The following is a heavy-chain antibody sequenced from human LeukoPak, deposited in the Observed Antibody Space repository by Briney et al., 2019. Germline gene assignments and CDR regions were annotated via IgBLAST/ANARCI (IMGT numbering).Heavy chain of an antibody. Sequence: SETLSLTCTVSGGSISSSSYYWGWIRQPPGKGLEWIGSIYYSGSTYYNPSLKSRVTISVDTSKNQFSLKLSSVAAADTAVYYCARQSGCSSTSCSYYFDYWGQGTLVTVSS. CDR1: GGSISSSSYY. V-gene: IGHV4-39*01. CDR3: ARQSGCSSTSCSYYFDY. J-gene: IGHJ4*02. D-gene: IGHD2-2*01. CDR2: IYYSGST.